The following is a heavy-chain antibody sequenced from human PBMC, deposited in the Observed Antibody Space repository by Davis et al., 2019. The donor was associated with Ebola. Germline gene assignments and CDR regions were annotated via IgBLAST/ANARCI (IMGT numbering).Heavy chain of an antibody. Sequence: GESLKISCAASGFTFSSYGMHWVRQAPGKGLEWVAVISYDGSNKYYGDSMKGRFTISRDNSKNTLYLQMNSLRAEDTAVYYCARGIQLWLEGWFDPWGQGTLVTVSS. CDR3: ARGIQLWLEGWFDP. J-gene: IGHJ5*02. V-gene: IGHV3-30*03. CDR2: ISYDGSNK. D-gene: IGHD5-18*01. CDR1: GFTFSSYG.